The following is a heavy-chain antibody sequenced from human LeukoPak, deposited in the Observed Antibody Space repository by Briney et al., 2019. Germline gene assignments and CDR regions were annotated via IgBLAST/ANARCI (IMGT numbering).Heavy chain of an antibody. J-gene: IGHJ6*03. CDR3: ARDLYYYIDV. CDR1: GFTFSGYW. Sequence: PGGSLRLSCTASGFTFSGYWMTWVRQAPGKGLEWVANIKQDGSEKHYVDSVRGRFTISRENAKNSLYLQMNSLRAEDTAVYYCARDLYYYIDVWGKGTTVTVSS. V-gene: IGHV3-7*01. CDR2: IKQDGSEK.